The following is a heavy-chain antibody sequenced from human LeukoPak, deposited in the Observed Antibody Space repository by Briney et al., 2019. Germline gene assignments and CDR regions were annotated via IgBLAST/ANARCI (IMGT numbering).Heavy chain of an antibody. V-gene: IGHV3-23*01. J-gene: IGHJ4*02. CDR3: ARGTYGRYYFDY. Sequence: PGGSLRLSCAASGFTFSSYAMSWVRQAPGKGLEWVSAISGSGGSTYYADSVKGRFTISRDNSKNTLYLQMNSLRAEDTAVYYCARGTYGRYYFDYWGQGTLVTVSS. CDR1: GFTFSSYA. D-gene: IGHD2-8*01. CDR2: ISGSGGST.